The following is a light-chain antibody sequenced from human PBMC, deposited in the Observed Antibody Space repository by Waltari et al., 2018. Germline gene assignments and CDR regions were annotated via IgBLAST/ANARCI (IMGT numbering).Light chain of an antibody. J-gene: IGKJ1*01. CDR1: QSVSSN. V-gene: IGKV3-15*01. Sequence: EIVMPQSPATLSVSPGERATPSCRASQSVSSNLAWYQQNPGQAPRLLIYGASTRATGVPARFSGSGSGTEFTLTISSLQSEDFAVYYCQQYNDWPRTFGQGTKVEIK. CDR3: QQYNDWPRT. CDR2: GAS.